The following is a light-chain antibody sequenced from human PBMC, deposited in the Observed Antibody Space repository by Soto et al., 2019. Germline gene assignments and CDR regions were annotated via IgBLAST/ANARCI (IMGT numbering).Light chain of an antibody. CDR2: EVT. J-gene: IGLJ1*01. CDR3: SSYTNINTRACV. CDR1: SGDIGSYNR. V-gene: IGLV2-14*01. Sequence: QSVLTQPASVSGSPGQSITSSCTGTSGDIGSYNRVSWYQQHPGKAPKLIIYEVTDRPSGVSNRFSGSKSGDTASLTISGLQAEDEAEYYCSSYTNINTRACVFGTGTKVTV.